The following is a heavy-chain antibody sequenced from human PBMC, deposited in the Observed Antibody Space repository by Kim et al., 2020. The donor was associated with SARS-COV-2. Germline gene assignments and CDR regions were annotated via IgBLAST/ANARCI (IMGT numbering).Heavy chain of an antibody. Sequence: SVKVSCKTSRDTFNRFGFTWVRQAPGQGLECMGMIIPGLGKATYAEKFQGRVTMTADESTYTAYMELTGLRFEDTAFYYCARCWVATNLVSYIGFWG. D-gene: IGHD5-12*01. CDR3: ARCWVATNLVSYIGF. J-gene: IGHJ2*01. CDR2: IIPGLGKA. CDR1: RDTFNRFG. V-gene: IGHV1-69*11.